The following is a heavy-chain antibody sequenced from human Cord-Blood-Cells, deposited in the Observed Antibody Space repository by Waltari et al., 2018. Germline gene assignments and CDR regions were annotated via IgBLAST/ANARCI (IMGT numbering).Heavy chain of an antibody. CDR1: GYTFPSYA. CDR3: ARFSSSSAFDI. Sequence: QVQLVQSGSELKKPGPSVKVSCKASGYTFPSYALNSVRQAPGQGLEWMGWINTNTGNPTYAQGFTGRFVFSLDTSVSTAYLQICSLKAEDTAVYYCARFSSSSAFDIWGQGTMVTVSS. V-gene: IGHV7-4-1*01. J-gene: IGHJ3*02. D-gene: IGHD6-6*01. CDR2: INTNTGNP.